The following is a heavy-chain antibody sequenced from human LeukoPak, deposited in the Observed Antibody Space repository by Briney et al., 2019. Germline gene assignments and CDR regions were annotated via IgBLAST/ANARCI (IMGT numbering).Heavy chain of an antibody. D-gene: IGHD6-13*01. CDR3: ARLEQQDYYYYYMDV. CDR1: GGSIRSYY. J-gene: IGHJ6*03. CDR2: IYTSGST. V-gene: IGHV4-4*09. Sequence: SETLSLTCTVSGGSIRSYYWSWIRQPPGKGLEWIGYIYTSGSTNYNPSLKSRVTISVDTSKNQFSLKLSSVTAADTAVYYCARLEQQDYYYYYMDVWGKGTTVTVSS.